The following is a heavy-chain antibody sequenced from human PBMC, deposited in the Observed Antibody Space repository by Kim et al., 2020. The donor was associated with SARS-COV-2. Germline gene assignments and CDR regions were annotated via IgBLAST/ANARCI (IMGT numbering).Heavy chain of an antibody. D-gene: IGHD1-26*01. V-gene: IGHV3-33*01. CDR2: K. Sequence: KYNADTVKGRFTISRANSKEMMYLQMNSLRAEDTAVYYCARDREARYFDLWGRGTLVTVSS. CDR3: ARDREARYFDL. J-gene: IGHJ2*01.